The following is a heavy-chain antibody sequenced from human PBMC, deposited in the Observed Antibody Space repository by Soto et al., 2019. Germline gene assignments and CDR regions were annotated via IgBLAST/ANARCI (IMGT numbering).Heavy chain of an antibody. D-gene: IGHD2-2*01. V-gene: IGHV4-31*03. Sequence: QVQLQESGPGLVKPSQTLSLTCTVSGGSISSGGYYWSWIRQHPGKGLEWIGYIYYSGSTYYNPSHMSRVTISVDTSTNQFSLKLSSVTAADTAVYYCAREHSYRYCSSTSCEDYGMDVWGQGTTVTVSS. J-gene: IGHJ6*02. CDR1: GGSISSGGYY. CDR2: IYYSGST. CDR3: AREHSYRYCSSTSCEDYGMDV.